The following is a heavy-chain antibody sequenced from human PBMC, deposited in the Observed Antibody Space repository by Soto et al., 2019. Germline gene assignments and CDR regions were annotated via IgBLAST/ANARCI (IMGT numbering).Heavy chain of an antibody. CDR3: ARGRAVTCFDY. CDR1: GYTFTSYD. D-gene: IGHD4-4*01. V-gene: IGHV1-8*01. J-gene: IGHJ4*02. Sequence: ASVKVSCKASGYTFTSYDINWVRQATGQGLEWMGWMNPNNGNTNYAQKLQGRVTMTTDTSTSTAYMELRSLRSDDTAVYYCARGRAVTCFDYWGQGTLVTVSS. CDR2: MNPNNGNT.